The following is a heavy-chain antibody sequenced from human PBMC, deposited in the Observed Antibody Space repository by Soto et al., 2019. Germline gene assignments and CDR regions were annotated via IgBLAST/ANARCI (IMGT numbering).Heavy chain of an antibody. CDR1: GYTFTSYA. V-gene: IGHV1-3*01. Sequence: ASVKVSCKASGYTFTSYARRWVRQAPGQRLEWMGWINAGNGNTKYSQKFQGRVTITRDTSASTAYMELSSLRSEDTAVYYCARRGSYSSSSGGYYYYYMDVWGQGTTVTVSS. CDR3: ARRGSYSSSSGGYYYYYMDV. J-gene: IGHJ6*03. D-gene: IGHD6-6*01. CDR2: INAGNGNT.